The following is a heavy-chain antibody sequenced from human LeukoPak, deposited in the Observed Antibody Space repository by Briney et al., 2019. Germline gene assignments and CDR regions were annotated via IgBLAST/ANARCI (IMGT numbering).Heavy chain of an antibody. D-gene: IGHD6-19*01. CDR2: ISPNTGAT. CDR1: GYTFTGYY. CDR3: ARDRVGSGWPRPYYFEF. J-gene: IGHJ4*02. Sequence: APVKVSCKPSGYTFTGYYMHWVRQAPGQGLEWMGWISPNTGATMYAQKFQGRVTLTRDTSIHTGYMELSSLRSDDTAVYYCARDRVGSGWPRPYYFEFWGQGSLVSVSS. V-gene: IGHV1-2*02.